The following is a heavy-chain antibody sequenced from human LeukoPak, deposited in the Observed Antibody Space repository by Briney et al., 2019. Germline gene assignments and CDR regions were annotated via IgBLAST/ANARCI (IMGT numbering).Heavy chain of an antibody. CDR3: AKDDGTAVADFYF. D-gene: IGHD6-19*01. CDR2: INGTGGST. J-gene: IGHJ4*02. V-gene: IGHV3-23*01. CDR1: GFSLSTYG. Sequence: GASLRLSCAASGFSLSTYGVSWVRQPPGKGLEWVSGINGTGGSTYYADSVKGRFTVSRDSSKNTLYLQMNSLRAEDTAIYCCAKDDGTAVADFYFGGRGTLVTVSS.